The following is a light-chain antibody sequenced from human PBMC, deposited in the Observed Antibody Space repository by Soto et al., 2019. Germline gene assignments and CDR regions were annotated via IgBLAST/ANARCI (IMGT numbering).Light chain of an antibody. CDR1: QSISSY. Sequence: DIQMTQFPSSLSASVGDRVTITCRASQSISSYLNWYQQKPGKAPKLLIYAASSLQSGVPSRFSGSGSGTDFTLTISSLQPVDFATYYCQQSYSTPYTFGQGTRLEIK. J-gene: IGKJ5*01. CDR2: AAS. CDR3: QQSYSTPYT. V-gene: IGKV1-39*01.